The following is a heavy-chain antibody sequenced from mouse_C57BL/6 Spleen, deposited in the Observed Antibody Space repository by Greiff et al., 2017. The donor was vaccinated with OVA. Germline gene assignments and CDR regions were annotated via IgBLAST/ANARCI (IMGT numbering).Heavy chain of an antibody. J-gene: IGHJ1*03. Sequence: EVQVVESGEGLVKPGGSLKLSCAASGFTFSSYAMSWVRQTPEKRLEWVAYISSGGDYIYYADTVKGRFTISRDNARNTLYLQMSSLKSEDTAMYYCTRAPTVVGHWYFDVWGTGTTVTVSS. D-gene: IGHD1-1*01. CDR2: ISSGGDYI. V-gene: IGHV5-9-1*02. CDR1: GFTFSSYA. CDR3: TRAPTVVGHWYFDV.